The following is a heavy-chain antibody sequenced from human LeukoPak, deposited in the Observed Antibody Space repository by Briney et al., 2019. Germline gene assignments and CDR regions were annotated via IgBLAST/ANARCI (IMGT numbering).Heavy chain of an antibody. CDR2: ISGSGGST. D-gene: IGHD5-18*01. Sequence: GGSLRLSCAASGFTFSSYAMSWVRQAPGKGLEWVSAISGSGGSTDYADSVKGRFTISRDNSKNTLYLQMNSLRAEDTAVYYCAKDGLISYGYRGFDYWGQGTLVTASS. J-gene: IGHJ4*02. V-gene: IGHV3-23*01. CDR1: GFTFSSYA. CDR3: AKDGLISYGYRGFDY.